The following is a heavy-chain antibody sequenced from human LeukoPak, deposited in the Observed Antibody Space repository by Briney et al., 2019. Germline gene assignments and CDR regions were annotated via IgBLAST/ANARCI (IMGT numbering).Heavy chain of an antibody. Sequence: LETLSLTCAVYGGSFSGYYWSWIRQPPGKGLEWIGEINHSGSTNYNPSLKSRVTISVDTSKNQFSLKLSSVTAADTAVYYCARGKGRRVVAFDYWGQGTLVTVSS. J-gene: IGHJ4*02. D-gene: IGHD3-22*01. CDR2: INHSGST. CDR1: GGSFSGYY. V-gene: IGHV4-34*01. CDR3: ARGKGRRVVAFDY.